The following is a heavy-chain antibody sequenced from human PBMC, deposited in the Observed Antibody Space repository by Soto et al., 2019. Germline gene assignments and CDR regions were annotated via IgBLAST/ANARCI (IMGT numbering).Heavy chain of an antibody. D-gene: IGHD6-19*01. Sequence: GGSLRLSCAASGFTFSTYAMTWVRQAPGKGLEWVSAISGSGGTTYYADSVKGRFTISRDNSKNTLYLQMNNLRVEDTAVYYCAKESEGSGWAWGQGTLVTVSS. V-gene: IGHV3-23*01. CDR3: AKESEGSGWA. CDR2: ISGSGGTT. CDR1: GFTFSTYA. J-gene: IGHJ5*02.